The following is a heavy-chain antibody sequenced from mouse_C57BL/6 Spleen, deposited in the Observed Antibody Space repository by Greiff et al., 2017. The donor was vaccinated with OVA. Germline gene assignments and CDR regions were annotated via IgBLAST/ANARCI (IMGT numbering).Heavy chain of an antibody. CDR1: GFTFSDYY. J-gene: IGHJ2*01. V-gene: IGHV5-16*01. CDR3: AREGEEYYFDY. CDR2: INYDGSST. Sequence: EVKLMESEGGLVQPGSSMKLSCTASGFTFSDYYMAWVRQVPEKGLEWVANINYDGSSTYYLDSLKSRFIISRDNAKNILYLQMSSLKSEDTATYYCAREGEEYYFDYWGQGTTLTVSS.